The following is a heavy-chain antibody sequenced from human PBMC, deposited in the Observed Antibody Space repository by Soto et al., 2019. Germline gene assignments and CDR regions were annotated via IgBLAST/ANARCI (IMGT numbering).Heavy chain of an antibody. CDR3: AKDPPATPYNWNYGWFDP. V-gene: IGHV3-30*18. D-gene: IGHD1-7*01. CDR1: GFTFSSYG. CDR2: ISYDGSNK. J-gene: IGHJ5*02. Sequence: PGGSLRLSCAASGFTFSSYGMHWVRQAPGKGLEWVAVISYDGSNKYYADSVRGRFTISRDNSKNTLYLQMNSLRAEDTAVYYCAKDPPATPYNWNYGWFDPWGQGTLVTVSS.